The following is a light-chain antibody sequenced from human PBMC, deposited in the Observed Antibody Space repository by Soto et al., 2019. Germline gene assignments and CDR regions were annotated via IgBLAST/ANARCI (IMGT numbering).Light chain of an antibody. Sequence: DIQMTQSPSTLSASVGDRVTITCRASQSISNWLAWYQQKPGKAPKLLIYDASSLESGVPSRFSGSGFGTEFTLTISSLQPDDFATYYCQQYNNYPLTFGGGTKVDIK. CDR1: QSISNW. CDR2: DAS. CDR3: QQYNNYPLT. V-gene: IGKV1-5*01. J-gene: IGKJ4*01.